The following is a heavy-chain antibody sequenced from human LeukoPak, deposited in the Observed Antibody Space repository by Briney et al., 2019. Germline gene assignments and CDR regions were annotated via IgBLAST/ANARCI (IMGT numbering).Heavy chain of an antibody. Sequence: SETLSLTCAVSGGSISNGGYSWSWIRQPPGKGLEWIGYIYHSGSTYYNPSLESRVTISVDRSKNQFSLKLSSVTAADTAVYYCARRVRDFPYYFDYWGQGTLVTVSS. CDR1: GGSISNGGYS. CDR2: IYHSGST. J-gene: IGHJ4*02. V-gene: IGHV4-30-2*01. CDR3: ARRVRDFPYYFDY. D-gene: IGHD3-3*01.